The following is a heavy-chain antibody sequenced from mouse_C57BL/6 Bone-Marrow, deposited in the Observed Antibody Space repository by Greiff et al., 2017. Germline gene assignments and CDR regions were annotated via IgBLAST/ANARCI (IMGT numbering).Heavy chain of an antibody. CDR2: IHPNSGST. Sequence: VQLQQPGAELVKPGASVKLSCKASGYTFTSYWMHWVKQRPGQGLEWIGMIHPNSGSTNYNEKFKSKATLTVDKSSSTAYMQHSSLTSEDSAVYDCARSYGSFLNFDYWGQGTTLTVSS. CDR1: GYTFTSYW. CDR3: ARSYGSFLNFDY. D-gene: IGHD1-1*01. V-gene: IGHV1-64*01. J-gene: IGHJ2*01.